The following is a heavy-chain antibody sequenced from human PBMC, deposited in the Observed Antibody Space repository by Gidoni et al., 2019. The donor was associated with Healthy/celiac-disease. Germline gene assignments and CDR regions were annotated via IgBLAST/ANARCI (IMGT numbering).Heavy chain of an antibody. Sequence: QVQLVQSGAEGKKPGASVQFSCQASGYTFTGYYMHWVRQDPGKGLEWMGWINPNSGGTNYAQKLQGRVTMTRDTSIRTAYMELSRLRSDDTAVYYCARQEVVVVVAATPPFDPWGQGTLVTVSS. CDR2: INPNSGGT. CDR1: GYTFTGYY. CDR3: ARQEVVVVVAATPPFDP. D-gene: IGHD2-15*01. V-gene: IGHV1-2*02. J-gene: IGHJ5*02.